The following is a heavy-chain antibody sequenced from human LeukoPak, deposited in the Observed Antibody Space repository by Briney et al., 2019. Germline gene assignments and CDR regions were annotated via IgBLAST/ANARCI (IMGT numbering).Heavy chain of an antibody. CDR1: GYTFTGYY. D-gene: IGHD6-19*01. J-gene: IGHJ6*03. CDR2: INPNSGAT. Sequence: EASVKVSCKASGYTFTGYYMHWVRQAPGQGLEWMGWINPNSGATNYAQKFQGRVTMTRDTSISTAYMELSRLRPDDTAVYYCWRGQWVPFKYYYYMDLWGKGTKVNV. CDR3: WRGQWVPFKYYYYMDL. V-gene: IGHV1-2*02.